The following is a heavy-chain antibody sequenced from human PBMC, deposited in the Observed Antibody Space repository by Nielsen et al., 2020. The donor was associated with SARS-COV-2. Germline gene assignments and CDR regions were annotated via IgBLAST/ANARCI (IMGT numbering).Heavy chain of an antibody. CDR3: TRGRTVAGTLYFDS. Sequence: GESLKISCAASGFTFSNYAMSWVRQAPGKGLEWVSSISISISGSYIYYADSVKGRFTISRDNAKNSLYLQMNSLRAEDTAVYYCTRGRTVAGTLYFDSWGQGTLVSVSS. D-gene: IGHD6-19*01. CDR2: ISISISGSYI. J-gene: IGHJ4*02. V-gene: IGHV3-21*01. CDR1: GFTFSNYA.